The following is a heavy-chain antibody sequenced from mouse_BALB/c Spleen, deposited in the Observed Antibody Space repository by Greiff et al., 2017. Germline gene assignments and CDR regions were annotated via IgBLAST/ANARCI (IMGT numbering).Heavy chain of an antibody. CDR2: ISNGGGST. D-gene: IGHD2-4*01. CDR3: ARHAYDYDGGTGTGAMDY. Sequence: EVQVVESGGGLVQPGGSLKLSCAASGFTFSSYTMSWVRQTPEKRLEWVAYISNGGGSTYYPDTVKGRFTISRDNAKNTLYLQMSSLKSEDTAMYYCARHAYDYDGGTGTGAMDYWGQGTSVTVSS. J-gene: IGHJ4*01. CDR1: GFTFSSYT. V-gene: IGHV5-12-2*01.